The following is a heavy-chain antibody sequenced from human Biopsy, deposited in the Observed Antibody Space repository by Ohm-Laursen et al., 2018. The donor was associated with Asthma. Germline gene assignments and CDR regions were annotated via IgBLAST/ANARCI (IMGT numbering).Heavy chain of an antibody. CDR2: IDWEEDK. D-gene: IGHD1-14*01. CDR1: GFSLSSSGAN. CDR3: TRHNDY. V-gene: IGHV2-70*04. Sequence: TQTLTLTLSFSGFSLSSSGANVNWIRQPPGKALEWLARIDWEEDKFYSTSLRTRLTISKGSSEDQVVLTMTNMGPVDTATYYCTRHNDYWGPGILVTVSS. J-gene: IGHJ4*02.